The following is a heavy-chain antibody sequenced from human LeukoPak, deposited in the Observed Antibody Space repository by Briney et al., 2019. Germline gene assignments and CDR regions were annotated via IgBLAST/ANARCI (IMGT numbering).Heavy chain of an antibody. CDR1: GGSISSYY. V-gene: IGHV4-4*08. J-gene: IGHJ4*02. Sequence: PSETLSLTCTVSGGSISSYYWSWIRQPAGKGLESIGHISTSGSTNYNPSLKSRVTISVDTSKNQFSLKLSPVTAADTAVYYCARLRAVGITTDYWGQGTLVTVSS. D-gene: IGHD3-22*01. CDR3: ARLRAVGITTDY. CDR2: ISTSGST.